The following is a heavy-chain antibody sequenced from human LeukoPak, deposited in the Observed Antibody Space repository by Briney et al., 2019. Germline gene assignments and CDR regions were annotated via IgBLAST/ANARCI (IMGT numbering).Heavy chain of an antibody. V-gene: IGHV4-59*08. CDR1: GDSISSDY. Sequence: SETLSLTCSVSGDSISSDYWSWIRQPPGKGLEWLGYIYWSGSTNYNPSLKSRVTISVDTSKKQFPLKLTSVTAADTAIYYCARRIVGGFDPWGQGILVTVSS. J-gene: IGHJ5*02. CDR2: IYWSGST. CDR3: ARRIVGGFDP. D-gene: IGHD1-26*01.